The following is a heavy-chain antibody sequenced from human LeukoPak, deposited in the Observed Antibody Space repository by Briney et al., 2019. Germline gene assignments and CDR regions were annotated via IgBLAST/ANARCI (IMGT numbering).Heavy chain of an antibody. CDR3: ATWSSSSGEVY. J-gene: IGHJ4*02. D-gene: IGHD6-6*01. Sequence: SDTLSLPCTVPVHSVSSGGGAWSWLRPPTGKDFEWIGRVYSDESTIYNPSLKSRVTISVDTSRNQFSLNLSSATAADTAVYYCATWSSSSGEVYWGQGTLVTVSS. CDR2: VYSDEST. CDR1: VHSVSSGGGA. V-gene: IGHV4-61*02.